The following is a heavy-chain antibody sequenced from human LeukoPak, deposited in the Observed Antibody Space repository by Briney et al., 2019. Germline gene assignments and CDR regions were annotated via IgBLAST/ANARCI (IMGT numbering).Heavy chain of an antibody. CDR2: IYYSGST. J-gene: IGHJ3*02. D-gene: IGHD5-12*01. Sequence: SETLSFTCTVSGGSISSYYWSWIRQPPGNGLEWIGYIYYSGSTNYNPSLKSRVTISVDTSKNQFSLKLSSVTAADTAVYYCARHPLDIVATSPRSNAFDIWGQGTMVTVSS. V-gene: IGHV4-59*08. CDR1: GGSISSYY. CDR3: ARHPLDIVATSPRSNAFDI.